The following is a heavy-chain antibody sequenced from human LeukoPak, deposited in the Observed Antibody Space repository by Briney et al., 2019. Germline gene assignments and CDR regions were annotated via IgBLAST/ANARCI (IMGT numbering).Heavy chain of an antibody. V-gene: IGHV3-48*03. CDR1: GFTFSSYE. Sequence: GGSLRLSCAASGFTFSSYEMNWVRQAPGKGLEWVSYISSSGSTIYYADSVKGRFTISRDNAKNSLYLQMNSLRAGDTAVYYCARDPYYYASGSYYAGRLPWGQGTLVTVSS. J-gene: IGHJ5*02. CDR3: ARDPYYYASGSYYAGRLP. D-gene: IGHD3-10*01. CDR2: ISSSGSTI.